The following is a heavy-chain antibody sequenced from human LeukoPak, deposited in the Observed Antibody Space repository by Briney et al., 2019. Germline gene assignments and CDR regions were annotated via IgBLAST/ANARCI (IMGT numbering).Heavy chain of an antibody. D-gene: IGHD3-22*01. V-gene: IGHV3-21*04. J-gene: IGHJ6*02. CDR3: ARGQDYYDSSGYYYETYGMDV. CDR1: GFTFSGYT. CDR2: ISNISTYI. Sequence: GGSLRLSCAASGFTFSGYTMTWVRQAPGKGLEWVSSISNISTYIYYADSVKGRFTISRDNVQNSLYLQMNSLRAEDTAVYYCARGQDYYDSSGYYYETYGMDVWGQGTTVTVSS.